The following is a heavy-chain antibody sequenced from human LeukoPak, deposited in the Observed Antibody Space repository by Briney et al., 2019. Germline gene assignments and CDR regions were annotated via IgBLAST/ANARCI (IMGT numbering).Heavy chain of an antibody. J-gene: IGHJ4*02. Sequence: GGSLRLSCAASGFTFSSYEMNRVRQAPGKGLEWVSYISSSGSTIYYADSVKGRFTISRDNAKNTLYLQMNSLRAEDTAVYYCVRGGWYNWNVDFDYWGQGTLVTVSS. CDR1: GFTFSSYE. CDR3: VRGGWYNWNVDFDY. V-gene: IGHV3-48*03. D-gene: IGHD1-1*01. CDR2: ISSSGSTI.